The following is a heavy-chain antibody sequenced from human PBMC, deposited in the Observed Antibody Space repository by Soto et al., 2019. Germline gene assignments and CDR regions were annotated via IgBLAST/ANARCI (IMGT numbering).Heavy chain of an antibody. V-gene: IGHV4-39*01. CDR2: IFYTGTT. CDR1: GGSISSTNFC. D-gene: IGHD1-7*01. J-gene: IGHJ4*02. Sequence: QLQLQESGPGLVKPSETLSLTCTVSGGSISSTNFCWGWIRQPPGKGLEWIGTIFYTGTTFYDPSLESRLSMSVDTSRNQFSLSLSSVIAADTAVYYCARQARGTTWSDSDYWGQGTLVTVSS. CDR3: ARQARGTTWSDSDY.